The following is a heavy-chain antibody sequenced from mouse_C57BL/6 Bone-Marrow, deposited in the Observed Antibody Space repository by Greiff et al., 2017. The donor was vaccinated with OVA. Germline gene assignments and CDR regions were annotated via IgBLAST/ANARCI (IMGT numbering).Heavy chain of an antibody. CDR3: ARRGYGSSYYWCFDV. D-gene: IGHD1-1*01. CDR2: ISGGGGNT. Sequence: EVHLVESGGGLVKPGGSLKLSCAASGFTFSSYTMSWVRQTPEKRLEWVATISGGGGNTYYPDSVKGRFTISRDNAKNTLYLQMNSLRSEDTALYYCARRGYGSSYYWCFDVWGTGTTVTVSS. V-gene: IGHV5-9*01. J-gene: IGHJ1*03. CDR1: GFTFSSYT.